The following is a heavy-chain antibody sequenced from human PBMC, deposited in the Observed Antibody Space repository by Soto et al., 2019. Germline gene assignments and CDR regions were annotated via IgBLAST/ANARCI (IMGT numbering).Heavy chain of an antibody. CDR3: ARLTISSAWCLSLS. CDR2: IYYTGTT. CDR1: GGSVSSSFFD. D-gene: IGHD2-8*02. J-gene: IGHJ4*02. Sequence: LSLTCTVSGGSVSSSFFDWSWVRRPPGQRLEWIGYIYYTGTTNYNPSLASRVAMSADTSKKQFTLNLRSLTAADTARYYCARLTISSAWCLSLSRGQTMLGTVSS. V-gene: IGHV4-61*01.